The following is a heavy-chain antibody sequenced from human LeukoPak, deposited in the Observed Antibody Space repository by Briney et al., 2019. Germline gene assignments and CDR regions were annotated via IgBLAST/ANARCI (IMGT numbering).Heavy chain of an antibody. CDR3: ARGHRSQDNWCDP. V-gene: IGHV3-21*01. CDR1: GFTFSSYS. J-gene: IGHJ5*02. Sequence: GGSLRLSCAASGFTFSSYSMNWVRQAPGKGLEWVSSISSSSSYIYYADSVKGRFTISRDNAKNSLYLQMNSLRAEDTAVYYCARGHRSQDNWCDPWGEGTLVTVSS. CDR2: ISSSSSYI.